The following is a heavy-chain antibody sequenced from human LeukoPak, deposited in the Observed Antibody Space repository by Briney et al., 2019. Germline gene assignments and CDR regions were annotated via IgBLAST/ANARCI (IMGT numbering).Heavy chain of an antibody. CDR2: ISAYNGNT. J-gene: IGHJ3*02. D-gene: IGHD1-26*01. V-gene: IGHV1-18*01. CDR3: ARDLVGAPVANAFDI. CDR1: GYTFTSYG. Sequence: ASVKVSCKASGYTFTSYGISWVRQAPGQWLEWMGWISAYNGNTNYAQKLQGRVTMTTDTSTSTAYMELRSLRSDDTAVYYCARDLVGAPVANAFDIWGQGTMVTVSS.